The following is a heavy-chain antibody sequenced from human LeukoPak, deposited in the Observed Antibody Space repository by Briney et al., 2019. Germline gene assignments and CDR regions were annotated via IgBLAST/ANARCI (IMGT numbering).Heavy chain of an antibody. V-gene: IGHV1-18*01. CDR1: GYTFTTYA. CDR3: ARRGYSYGYFDS. D-gene: IGHD5-18*01. Sequence: ASVKVSCKASGYTFTTYAISWVRQAPGQGLEWMGWISAYNGNTNYAQKLQGRVTMTTDTSTSTAYMELRSLRSDDTAVYYCARRGYSYGYFDSWGQGTLVTVSS. CDR2: ISAYNGNT. J-gene: IGHJ4*02.